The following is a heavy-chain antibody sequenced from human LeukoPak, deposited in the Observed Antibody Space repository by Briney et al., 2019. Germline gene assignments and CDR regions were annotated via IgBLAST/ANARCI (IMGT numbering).Heavy chain of an antibody. V-gene: IGHV4-30-4*08. Sequence: SQTLSLTCTVSGGSISSGDYYWSWIRQPPGRGLEWIGYIFYSGSTYYNPSLKSRVSISVDTSKNQFSLKLCSVTAADTAVYYCARSSVVVSATPRFDPWGQGTLVTVSS. D-gene: IGHD2-15*01. J-gene: IGHJ5*02. CDR1: GGSISSGDYY. CDR3: ARSSVVVSATPRFDP. CDR2: IFYSGST.